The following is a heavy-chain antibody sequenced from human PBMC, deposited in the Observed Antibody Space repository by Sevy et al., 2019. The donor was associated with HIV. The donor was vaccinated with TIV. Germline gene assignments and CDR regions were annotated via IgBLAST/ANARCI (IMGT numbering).Heavy chain of an antibody. CDR1: GFTFDDYA. CDR2: ISWNSGSI. Sequence: GGSLRLSCAASGFTFDDYAMHWVRQAPGKGLEWVSGISWNSGSIGYADSVKGRFTISRDNAKNSLYLQMNSLRAEDTALYYCAKGPKPWERPTTNNWFDPWGQGTLVTVSS. V-gene: IGHV3-9*01. D-gene: IGHD1-26*01. CDR3: AKGPKPWERPTTNNWFDP. J-gene: IGHJ5*02.